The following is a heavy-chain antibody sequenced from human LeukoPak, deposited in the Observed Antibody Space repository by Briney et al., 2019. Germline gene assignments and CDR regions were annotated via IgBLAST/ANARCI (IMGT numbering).Heavy chain of an antibody. CDR1: GGSFSGYY. D-gene: IGHD2-2*01. Sequence: SETLSLTCAVYGGSFSGYYWSWIRQPPGKGLEWIGEINHSGSTNYNPSLKSRVTISVDTSKNQFSLKLSSVTAADTAVYYCARGYCSSTSCPNWFDPWGQGTLDTVSS. CDR3: ARGYCSSTSCPNWFDP. CDR2: INHSGST. J-gene: IGHJ5*02. V-gene: IGHV4-34*01.